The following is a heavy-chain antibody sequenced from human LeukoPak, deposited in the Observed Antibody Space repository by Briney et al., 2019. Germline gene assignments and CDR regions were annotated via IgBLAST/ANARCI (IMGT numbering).Heavy chain of an antibody. Sequence: ASVKVSCKVSGYTLTELSMHWVRQAPGKGLEWMRGFDPEDGETIYAQKFQGRVTMTEDTSTDTAYMELSSLRSEDTAVYYCATDRRPYYYDSSGTARIWGQGTLVTVSS. J-gene: IGHJ4*02. D-gene: IGHD3-22*01. CDR1: GYTLTELS. V-gene: IGHV1-24*01. CDR2: FDPEDGET. CDR3: ATDRRPYYYDSSGTARI.